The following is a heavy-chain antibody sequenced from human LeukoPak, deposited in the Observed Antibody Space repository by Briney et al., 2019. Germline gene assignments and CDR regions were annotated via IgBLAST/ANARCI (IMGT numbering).Heavy chain of an antibody. CDR1: GASIPSTDYY. Sequence: SETLSLTCTVSGASIPSTDYYWSWIRQPPGKGLEWIGYIYYNGNTYTNPSLKSRLTISVDTSKNQFSLKLSSVTAADTAVYYCARGSSSWYSSRIDYWGQGTLVTVSS. CDR3: ARGSSSWYSSRIDY. V-gene: IGHV4-30-4*01. CDR2: IYYNGNT. J-gene: IGHJ4*02. D-gene: IGHD2-2*01.